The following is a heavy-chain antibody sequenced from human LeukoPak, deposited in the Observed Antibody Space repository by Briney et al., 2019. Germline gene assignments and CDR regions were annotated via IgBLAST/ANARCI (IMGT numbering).Heavy chain of an antibody. Sequence: GGSLRLSCAASGFTFSSYWMRWVRQAPRKGQEWLSVIYASGSSYYADSVKGQFTISRDNSKNILYVQMNSLRAEDTAVYYCARVIVGSTPHMDYLDYWGQGTLVTVSS. CDR1: GFTFSSYW. D-gene: IGHD1-26*01. V-gene: IGHV3-53*01. J-gene: IGHJ4*02. CDR3: ARVIVGSTPHMDYLDY. CDR2: IYASGSS.